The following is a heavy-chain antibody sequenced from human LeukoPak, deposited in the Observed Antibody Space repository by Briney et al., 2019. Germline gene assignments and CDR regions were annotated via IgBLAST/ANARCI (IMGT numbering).Heavy chain of an antibody. Sequence: AGSLRLSCAASGFTVSSNYMSWVRQAPGKGLEWVSVIYSGGRTYYADSVKGRFTIPRDNSKNTLYLQMNSLRAEDTAVYYCASGSGSYRTPYYYMDVWGTGTTVTVSS. D-gene: IGHD3-10*01. CDR1: GFTVSSNY. J-gene: IGHJ6*03. CDR2: IYSGGRT. V-gene: IGHV3-53*01. CDR3: ASGSGSYRTPYYYMDV.